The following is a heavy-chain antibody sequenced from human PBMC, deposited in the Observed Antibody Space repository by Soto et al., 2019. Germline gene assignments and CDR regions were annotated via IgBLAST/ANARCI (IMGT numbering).Heavy chain of an antibody. V-gene: IGHV3-23*01. CDR3: AKTAFGVVSGAFDI. J-gene: IGHJ3*02. CDR2: ISGSGGRT. D-gene: IGHD3-3*01. Sequence: RGALGHSWCGSGFTLSRYAMGWVRQAPGKGLEWVSAISGSGGRTYYADSVKGRFTISRDNSKNTLYLQMNSLRAEDTAVYYCAKTAFGVVSGAFDIWGQGTIVTVSS. CDR1: GFTLSRYA.